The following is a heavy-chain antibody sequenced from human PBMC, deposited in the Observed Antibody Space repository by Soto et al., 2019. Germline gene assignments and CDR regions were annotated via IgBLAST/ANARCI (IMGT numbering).Heavy chain of an antibody. Sequence: PGGSLRLSCAASGFTFNTYGMNWVRQAPGKGLEWVSYVSSESATIYYADSVKGRFTISRDNAQNSLWLQMDSLGAEDTAVYYCTRETHMTTSRWGFFDSWGQGTLVTVSS. D-gene: IGHD1-1*01. V-gene: IGHV3-48*04. CDR2: VSSESATI. CDR3: TRETHMTTSRWGFFDS. J-gene: IGHJ4*02. CDR1: GFTFNTYG.